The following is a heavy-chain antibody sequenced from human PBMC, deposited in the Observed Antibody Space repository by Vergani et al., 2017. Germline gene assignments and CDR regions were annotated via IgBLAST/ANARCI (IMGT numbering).Heavy chain of an antibody. CDR2: VDPEDGET. V-gene: IGHV1-69-2*01. CDR3: ATPQTVTTGGMEV. D-gene: IGHD4-17*01. CDR1: GYTFTDHY. J-gene: IGHJ6*02. Sequence: EVQLVQSGAEVKKPGATMKISCKVSGYTFTDHYMHWVKQAPGKGLEWMGLVDPEDGETIYAEKFKGRVTIAVDTSTDTAHLELSSLRSEGTAVYYCATPQTVTTGGMEVWGQGTTVIVSS.